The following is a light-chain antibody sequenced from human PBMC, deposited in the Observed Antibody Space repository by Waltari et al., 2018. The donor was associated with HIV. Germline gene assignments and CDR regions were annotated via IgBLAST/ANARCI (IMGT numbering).Light chain of an antibody. CDR3: QQYNNWPSWT. CDR1: QSIGSN. J-gene: IGKJ1*01. V-gene: IGKV3-15*01. CDR2: DAS. Sequence: EIVLTQSPATLSVSPGERATLSCRASQSIGSNLAWYQQKPGQAPRLLIYDASTRATGIPVRFSGSGSGTEFTLTINSLQSEDFAVYFCQQYNNWPSWTFGQGTTV.